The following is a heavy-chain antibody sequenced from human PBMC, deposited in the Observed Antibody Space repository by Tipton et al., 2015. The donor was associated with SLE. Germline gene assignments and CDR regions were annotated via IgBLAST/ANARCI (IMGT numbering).Heavy chain of an antibody. CDR3: ARGKDIVVARDAFDI. D-gene: IGHD2-15*01. J-gene: IGHJ3*02. CDR1: GGSFSGYY. V-gene: IGHV4-34*01. Sequence: TLSLTCAVYGGSFSGYYWSWIRQPPGKGLEWIGEINHSGSTNYNPSLKRRVTISVDTSKNQFSLKLSSVTAADTAVYYCARGKDIVVARDAFDIWGQGTMVTVSS. CDR2: INHSGST.